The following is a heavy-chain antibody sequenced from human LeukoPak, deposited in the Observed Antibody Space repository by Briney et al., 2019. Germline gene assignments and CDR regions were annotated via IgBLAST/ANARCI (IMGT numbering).Heavy chain of an antibody. CDR2: IYHDGNT. D-gene: IGHD1-7*01. Sequence: SETRSLTCSVFGGSISSSSYYWGWIRQSPGKGLEWIASIYHDGNTFYNPSLKSRVAISVDTAKSQVSLRLRSVTAADTAVYYCAETNTQDWFDPWGQGTLVTVSS. V-gene: IGHV4-39*07. CDR1: GGSISSSSYY. CDR3: AETNTQDWFDP. J-gene: IGHJ5*02.